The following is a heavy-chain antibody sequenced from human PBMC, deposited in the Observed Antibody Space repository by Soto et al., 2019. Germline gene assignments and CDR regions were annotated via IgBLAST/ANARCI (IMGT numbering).Heavy chain of an antibody. CDR3: APHLWFGELYY. CDR2: ISGSGGST. Sequence: EVQLLESGGGLVQPGGSLRLSCAASGFTFSSYAMSWVRQAPGKGLEWVSAISGSGGSTYYADSVKGRFTISRDNSRNTLYLQMNSLRAEDTAVYYCAPHLWFGELYYWGQGTLVTVSS. D-gene: IGHD3-10*01. V-gene: IGHV3-23*01. CDR1: GFTFSSYA. J-gene: IGHJ4*02.